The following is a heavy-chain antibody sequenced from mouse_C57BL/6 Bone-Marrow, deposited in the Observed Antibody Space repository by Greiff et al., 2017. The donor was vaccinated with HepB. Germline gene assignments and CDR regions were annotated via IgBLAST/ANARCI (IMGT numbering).Heavy chain of an antibody. D-gene: IGHD2-4*01. J-gene: IGHJ2*01. Sequence: EVKVEESGGGLVQPGGSLSLSCAASGFTFTDYYMSWVRQPPGKALEWLGFIRNKANGYTTEYSASVKGRFTISRDNSQSILYLQMNALRAEDSATYYCARYPSPFYYDYDEFDYWGQGTTLTVSS. CDR1: GFTFTDYY. CDR3: ARYPSPFYYDYDEFDY. V-gene: IGHV7-3*01. CDR2: IRNKANGYTT.